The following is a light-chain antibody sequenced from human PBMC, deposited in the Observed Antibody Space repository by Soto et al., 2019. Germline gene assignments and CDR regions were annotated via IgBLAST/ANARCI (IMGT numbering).Light chain of an antibody. CDR2: GAS. V-gene: IGKV3-11*01. CDR1: QSVSSY. Sequence: EIVLTQSPATLSLSPGERATLSCRASQSVSSYLAWYQQKPGQAPRLLIYGASNRATGIPARFSGSGSGTDFTLTISSLEPEDFAVYYCQQRSNGFTFGPGTKVDIK. CDR3: QQRSNGFT. J-gene: IGKJ3*01.